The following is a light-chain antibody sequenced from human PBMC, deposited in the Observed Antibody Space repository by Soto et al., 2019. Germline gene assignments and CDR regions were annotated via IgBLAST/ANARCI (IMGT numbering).Light chain of an antibody. CDR1: SSDVGTYNF. CDR3: CSYVGSNYV. Sequence: QSVLTQPASVSGSPGQSITTSCTGTSSDVGTYNFVSWFQQHPGEAPKLMIYEVSKRPSGVSNRFSGSKSGNTASLTISGLQAEDEADYYCCSYVGSNYVFGTGTNVTVL. CDR2: EVS. J-gene: IGLJ1*01. V-gene: IGLV2-23*02.